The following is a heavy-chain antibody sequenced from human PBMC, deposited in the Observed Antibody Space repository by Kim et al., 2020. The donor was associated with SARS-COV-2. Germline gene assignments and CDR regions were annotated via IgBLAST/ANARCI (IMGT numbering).Heavy chain of an antibody. D-gene: IGHD1-1*01. J-gene: IGHJ6*02. V-gene: IGHV3-30*18. Sequence: GGSLRLSCADSTMSFTTYDMHWVRQAPGRGLEWVGTVSHDGKEIYYADTVKGPFTLSRDISTNTVYLQLDSLRPEDTAVYYCAKDTGNGAAGDFYGMAVWGQGTTVTVYS. CDR3: AKDTGNGAAGDFYGMAV. CDR2: VSHDGKEI. CDR1: TMSFTTYD.